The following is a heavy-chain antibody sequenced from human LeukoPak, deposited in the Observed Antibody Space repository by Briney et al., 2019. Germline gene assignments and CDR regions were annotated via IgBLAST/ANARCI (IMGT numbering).Heavy chain of an antibody. CDR2: IIPILGIA. Sequence: ASVKVSCKASGGTFSSYAISWVRQAPGQGLEWMGRIIPILGIANYAQKFQGRVTMTRNTSISTAYMELSSLRSEDTAVYYCARKRRGSSSGVDYWGQGTLVTVSS. D-gene: IGHD6-6*01. CDR1: GGTFSSYA. CDR3: ARKRRGSSSGVDY. V-gene: IGHV1-69*04. J-gene: IGHJ4*02.